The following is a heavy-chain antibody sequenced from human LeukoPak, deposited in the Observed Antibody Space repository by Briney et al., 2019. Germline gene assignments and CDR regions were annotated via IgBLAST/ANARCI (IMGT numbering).Heavy chain of an antibody. D-gene: IGHD3-10*01. CDR2: ISHSGNT. V-gene: IGHV4/OR15-8*02. J-gene: IGHJ4*02. Sequence: SETLSLTCAVSGGSISSSKWWSWVRQPPWKGLEWIGEISHSGNTNYNPSLKSRVTISMDKSKNQFSLKLSSVTAADTAVYYCARGGLTFGGDWGQGTLVTVSS. CDR3: ARGGLTFGGD. CDR1: GGSISSSKW.